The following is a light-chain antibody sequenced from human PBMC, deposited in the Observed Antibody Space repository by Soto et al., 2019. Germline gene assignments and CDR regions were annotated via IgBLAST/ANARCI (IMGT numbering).Light chain of an antibody. Sequence: SYALTKPPSVSVAPGQTARITCEGHNIGSKSVHWYQLRPGQAPEVVLYDDTDRPSGIPERFSGSNSGDTATLTITRVEAGDGADYYCQVRDSSNDYLVFDGGTQLTVL. CDR2: DDT. V-gene: IGLV3-21*02. CDR1: NIGSKS. CDR3: QVRDSSNDYLV. J-gene: IGLJ3*02.